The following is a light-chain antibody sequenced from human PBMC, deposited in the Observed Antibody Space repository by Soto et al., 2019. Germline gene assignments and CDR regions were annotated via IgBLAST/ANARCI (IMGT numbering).Light chain of an antibody. Sequence: DIQMTQSPSSLSASVGDRVTITCQASQDISNYLNWYQQKPGKAPKLLIYDASNLETGVPSRFSGSGSGTDFTFTISSLQPEDIATYYCQQYDNRLGDTFGGGTKVEIK. J-gene: IGKJ4*01. CDR3: QQYDNRLGDT. CDR2: DAS. V-gene: IGKV1-33*01. CDR1: QDISNY.